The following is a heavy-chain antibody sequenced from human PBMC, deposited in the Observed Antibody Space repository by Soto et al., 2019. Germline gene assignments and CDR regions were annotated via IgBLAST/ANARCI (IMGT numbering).Heavy chain of an antibody. CDR1: GFTFSSYA. J-gene: IGHJ4*02. D-gene: IGHD1-26*01. CDR3: ARDRGGNDY. Sequence: HAGGSLRLSCAASGFTFSSYAMHWVRQAPGKGLEWVAVISYDGSNKYYADSVKGRFTISRDNSKNTLYLQMNSLRAEDTAVYYCARDRGGNDYWGQGTLVTVSS. CDR2: ISYDGSNK. V-gene: IGHV3-30-3*01.